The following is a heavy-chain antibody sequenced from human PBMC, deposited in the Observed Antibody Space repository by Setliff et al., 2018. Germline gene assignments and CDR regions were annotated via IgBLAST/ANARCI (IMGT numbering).Heavy chain of an antibody. CDR3: AKDRVNDGFWDFDS. V-gene: IGHV3-23*01. CDR2: VIQVGSG. D-gene: IGHD1-26*01. Sequence: GSLRLSCAASGFTFRDYSMVWVRQVPGKGLEWVAGVIQVGSGVYADSVKGRSTISRDNSKNNFFLQINNLRAADTATYYCAKDRVNDGFWDFDSWGQGIVVTVSS. CDR1: GFTFRDYS. J-gene: IGHJ4*02.